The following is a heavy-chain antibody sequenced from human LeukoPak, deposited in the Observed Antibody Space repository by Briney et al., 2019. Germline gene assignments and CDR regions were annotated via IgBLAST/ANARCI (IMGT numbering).Heavy chain of an antibody. D-gene: IGHD2-2*01. CDR1: GGSFSSYY. V-gene: IGHV4-39*01. CDR3: ARRGYCSSTTCYAGGGFDY. J-gene: IGHJ4*02. CDR2: IYYSGST. Sequence: SETLSLTCAVYGGSFSSYYWGWIRQPPGKGLEWIGSIYYSGSTNYNPSLKSRVTISEDTSKNQFSLNLTSVTAADTAVYYCARRGYCSSTTCYAGGGFDYRGQGTLVTVSS.